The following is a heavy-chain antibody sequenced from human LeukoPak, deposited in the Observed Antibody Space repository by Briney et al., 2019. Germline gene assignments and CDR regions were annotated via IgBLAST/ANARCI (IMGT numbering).Heavy chain of an antibody. Sequence: GGSLRLSCAASGFTFSSYGMHWVRQAPGKGLEWVSYISSSSNTIYCADSVKGRFTISRDNAKNSLYLQMNSLRAEDTAVYFCATESGTYSGTCFDYWGQGTLVTVSS. CDR1: GFTFSSYG. CDR3: ATESGTYSGTCFDY. V-gene: IGHV3-48*01. J-gene: IGHJ4*02. CDR2: ISSSSNTI. D-gene: IGHD1-26*01.